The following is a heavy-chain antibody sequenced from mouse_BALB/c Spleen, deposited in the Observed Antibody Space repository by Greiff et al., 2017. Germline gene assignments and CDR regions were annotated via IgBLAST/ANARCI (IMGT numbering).Heavy chain of an antibody. Sequence: VQLQQSGTVLARPGASVKMSCKASGYTFTSYWMHWVKQRPGQGLEWIGAIYPGNSDTSYNQKFKGKAKLTAVTSTSTAYMELSSLTNEDSAVYYCTRGGNTVVALYWYFDVWGAGTTVTVSS. CDR2: IYPGNSDT. V-gene: IGHV1-5*01. CDR3: TRGGNTVVALYWYFDV. J-gene: IGHJ1*01. D-gene: IGHD1-1*01. CDR1: GYTFTSYW.